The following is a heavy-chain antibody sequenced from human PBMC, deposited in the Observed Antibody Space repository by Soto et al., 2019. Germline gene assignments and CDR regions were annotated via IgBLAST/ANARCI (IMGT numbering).Heavy chain of an antibody. V-gene: IGHV2-70*01. CDR2: IDWDDDK. J-gene: IGHJ6*02. CDR3: ARIRQAAGIDYYYYGMDV. D-gene: IGHD6-13*01. CDR1: GFSLSTSGMC. Sequence: ESGPTLVNPTQTLTLTCTFSGFSLSTSGMCVSWIRQPPGKALEWLALIDWDDDKYYSTSLKTRLTISKDTSKNQVVLTMTNMDTVDTATYYCARIRQAAGIDYYYYGMDVWGQGTTVTVSS.